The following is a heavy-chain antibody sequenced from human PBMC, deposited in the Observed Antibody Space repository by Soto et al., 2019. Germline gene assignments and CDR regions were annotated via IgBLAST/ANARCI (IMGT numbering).Heavy chain of an antibody. V-gene: IGHV1-18*01. Sequence: QVQLVQSGAEVKKPGASVKVSCKASGYTFSSYGISWVRQAPGQGLEWMGRISAYNGNTNYAQKLQGRVTMTTDTSTRTANMGLRSLRSDDTAVYYCARVLGALGHWFDPWGQGTLVTVSS. CDR2: ISAYNGNT. CDR3: ARVLGALGHWFDP. CDR1: GYTFSSYG. J-gene: IGHJ5*02. D-gene: IGHD3-16*01.